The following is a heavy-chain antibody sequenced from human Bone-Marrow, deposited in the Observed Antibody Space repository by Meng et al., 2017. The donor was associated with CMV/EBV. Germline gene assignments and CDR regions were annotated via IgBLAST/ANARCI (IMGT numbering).Heavy chain of an antibody. D-gene: IGHD3-10*01. J-gene: IGHJ3*02. Sequence: GGSLRLSCAASGFTFSSYWMHWVRQAPGKGLVWVSRINSDGSSTSYADSVKGRFTISRDNAKNTLYLQMNSLRADDTAVYYCARDSGYGSVTTPEDSSFDIWGQGTMVTVSS. CDR1: GFTFSSYW. CDR3: ARDSGYGSVTTPEDSSFDI. CDR2: INSDGSST. V-gene: IGHV3-74*01.